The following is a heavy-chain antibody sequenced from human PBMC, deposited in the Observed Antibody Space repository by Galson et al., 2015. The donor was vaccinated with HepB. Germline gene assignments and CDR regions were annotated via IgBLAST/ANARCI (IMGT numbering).Heavy chain of an antibody. D-gene: IGHD5-12*01. CDR1: GITFNTYS. V-gene: IGHV3-30*04. J-gene: IGHJ4*02. CDR2: ISNDGNNK. Sequence: SLRLSCAASGITFNTYSMHWVRQAPGKGLEWVTIISNDGNNKYSADSVKGRFIVSRDNSGNTLFLHMNSLRPEDTALYYCVKGGGYSAIRGRGGFDSWGQGALVTVSS. CDR3: VKGGGYSAIRGRGGFDS.